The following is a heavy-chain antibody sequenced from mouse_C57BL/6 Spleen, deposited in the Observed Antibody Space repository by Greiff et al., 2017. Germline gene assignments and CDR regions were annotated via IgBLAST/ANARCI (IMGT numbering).Heavy chain of an antibody. Sequence: VQLQQSGPELVKPGASVKISCKASGYAFSSSWMNWVKQRPGKGLEWIGRIYPGDGDTNYNGKFKGKATLTADKSSSTAYMLRSSLTSEDSAVYFCARRDYDGSLDYWGQGTTLTVSS. CDR3: ARRDYDGSLDY. V-gene: IGHV1-82*01. D-gene: IGHD2-3*01. CDR2: IYPGDGDT. CDR1: GYAFSSSW. J-gene: IGHJ2*01.